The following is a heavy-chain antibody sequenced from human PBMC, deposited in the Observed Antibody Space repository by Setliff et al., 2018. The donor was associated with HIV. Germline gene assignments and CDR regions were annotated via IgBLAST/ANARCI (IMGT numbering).Heavy chain of an antibody. Sequence: SETLSLTCTVSGGSISSYSWSWIRQPPGKGLEWIGYIYASDTTHYNPSLKSRVTISVDTSENQFSLKLTSVTAADTAMYFCARDATSEGYMDVWGKGTTVTVSS. CDR2: IYASDTT. CDR1: GGSISSYS. CDR3: ARDATSEGYMDV. J-gene: IGHJ6*03. V-gene: IGHV4-4*08.